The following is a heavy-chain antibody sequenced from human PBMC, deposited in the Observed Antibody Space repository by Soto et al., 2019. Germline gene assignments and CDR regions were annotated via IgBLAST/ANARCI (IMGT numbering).Heavy chain of an antibody. CDR1: GHTGTSYA. V-gene: IGHV1-3*01. CDR2: INASNGNI. D-gene: IGHD6-13*01. J-gene: IGHJ4*02. CDR3: AGELIAAAIVGY. Sequence: ASEEILTKVPGHTGTSYAMHWVRQAQGQRLEWMVCINASNGNIKYSQKFQGRVTITRGTSASTAYMELRGLRSEDTAAYSCAGELIAAAIVGYWGQGAVVTVSS.